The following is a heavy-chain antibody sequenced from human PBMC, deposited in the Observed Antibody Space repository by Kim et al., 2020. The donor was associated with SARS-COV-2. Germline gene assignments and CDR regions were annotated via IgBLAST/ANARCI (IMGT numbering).Heavy chain of an antibody. Sequence: ASVKVSCKVSGYTLIELSMYWVRQAPGKGLEWMGGFDPADGKTIYAQKFQGRVTMTEYTSRDTAYMELSSLRSEDTAVYYCATETAMVPHRISNCFDPWGQGTLVTVSS. CDR3: ATETAMVPHRISNCFDP. CDR1: GYTLIELS. J-gene: IGHJ5*02. CDR2: FDPADGKT. V-gene: IGHV1-24*01. D-gene: IGHD5-18*01.